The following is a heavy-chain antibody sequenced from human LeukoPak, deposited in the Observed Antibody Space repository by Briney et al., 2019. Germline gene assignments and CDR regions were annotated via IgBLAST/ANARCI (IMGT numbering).Heavy chain of an antibody. CDR3: ARDLGGSGSYYMVWDY. D-gene: IGHD3-10*01. J-gene: IGHJ4*02. Sequence: ASVKVSCKASGYTFTSYYMHWVRQAPGQGLEWMGIINPSGGSTSYEQKFQGRVTMTRDTSTSTVYMELSSLKSEDTAVYYCARDLGGSGSYYMVWDYWGQGTLVTVSS. CDR2: INPSGGST. CDR1: GYTFTSYY. V-gene: IGHV1-46*03.